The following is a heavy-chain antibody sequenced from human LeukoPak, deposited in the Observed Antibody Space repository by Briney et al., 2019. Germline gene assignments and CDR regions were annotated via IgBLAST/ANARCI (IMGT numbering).Heavy chain of an antibody. D-gene: IGHD1-14*01. Sequence: SQTLSLTCTVSGGSISSGRYYWSWIRQHPGKGLEWIGYIHYSGTTYYNASLKSRVTISVDTSKNQFSLKLTYVTAADTAVYYCAKDPHTGIAPDYWGQGTLVTVSS. CDR2: IHYSGTT. CDR1: GGSISSGRYY. V-gene: IGHV4-31*03. CDR3: AKDPHTGIAPDY. J-gene: IGHJ4*02.